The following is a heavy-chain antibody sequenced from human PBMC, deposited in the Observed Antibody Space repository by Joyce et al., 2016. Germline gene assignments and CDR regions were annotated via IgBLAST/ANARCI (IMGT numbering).Heavy chain of an antibody. J-gene: IGHJ4*02. CDR3: AKDRGGFGVVISSYLDY. D-gene: IGHD3-3*01. CDR2: ISWDGGST. Sequence: EVQLVESGGVVVQPGGSLSLSCAASGFTFADYTMHWVRQAPGKGLEWVSLISWDGGSTYYAGSVKGRFTISRDNSKNSLYLQMNSLRTEDTALYYCAKDRGGFGVVISSYLDYWGQGTLVTVSS. CDR1: GFTFADYT. V-gene: IGHV3-43*01.